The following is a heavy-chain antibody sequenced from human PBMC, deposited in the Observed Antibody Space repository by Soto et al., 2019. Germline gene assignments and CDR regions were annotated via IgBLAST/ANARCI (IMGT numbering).Heavy chain of an antibody. CDR1: GYTFTSYY. V-gene: IGHV1-46*01. D-gene: IGHD2-2*01. CDR2: INPSGGST. J-gene: IGHJ5*02. CDR3: ARDRHGSSTSCPEGCWFDP. Sequence: AAMNVSCKASGYTFTSYYMHWVRQAPGQGLEWMGIINPSGGSTSYAQKFQGRVTMTRDTSTSTVYMELSSLRSEDTAVYYCARDRHGSSTSCPEGCWFDPWGQGTLVTVSS.